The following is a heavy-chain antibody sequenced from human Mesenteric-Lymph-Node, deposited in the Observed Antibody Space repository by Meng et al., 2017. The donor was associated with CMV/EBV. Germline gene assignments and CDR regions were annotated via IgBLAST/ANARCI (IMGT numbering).Heavy chain of an antibody. CDR1: GFTFSSYE. V-gene: IGHV3-48*03. J-gene: IGHJ6*02. CDR3: ARGVVPAAIPVRYYYYGMDV. D-gene: IGHD2-2*02. CDR2: ITSGSAI. Sequence: GESLKISCEASGFTFSSYEMNWVRQAPGKGLEWVSHITSGSAIYYPDSVKGRFTISRDNAKNSLYLQMNSLRAEDTAVYYCARGVVPAAIPVRYYYYGMDVWGQGTTVTVSS.